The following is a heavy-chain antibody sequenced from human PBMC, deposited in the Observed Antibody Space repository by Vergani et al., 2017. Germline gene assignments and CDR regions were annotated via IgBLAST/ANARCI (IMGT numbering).Heavy chain of an antibody. D-gene: IGHD2-2*01. Sequence: QVQLQESGPGLVKPSQTLSLTCTVSGGSISSGTYYWSWIRQPAGKGLEWIGRIHTSGSTNYNPSLKSRVSMSLDTSKNQFSLKRSSVTAADTAVFYCARESYCSSTSCPHDAFHIWGQGTMVTVSS. V-gene: IGHV4-61*02. CDR3: ARESYCSSTSCPHDAFHI. J-gene: IGHJ3*02. CDR1: GGSISSGTYY. CDR2: IHTSGST.